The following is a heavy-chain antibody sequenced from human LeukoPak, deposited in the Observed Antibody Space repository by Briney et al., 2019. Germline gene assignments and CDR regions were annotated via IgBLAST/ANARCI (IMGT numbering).Heavy chain of an antibody. CDR2: INPSGGST. CDR1: GYTFTSYY. Sequence: ASVKVSCKASGYTFTSYYMHWVRQAPGQGLEWMGIINPSGGSTRYAQKFQGRVTMTRDTSTSTGYMELSGLRSEDTAVYSCARAGEYYYDSSDGWHFDLWGRGTLVTVSS. CDR3: ARAGEYYYDSSDGWHFDL. V-gene: IGHV1-46*01. D-gene: IGHD3-22*01. J-gene: IGHJ2*01.